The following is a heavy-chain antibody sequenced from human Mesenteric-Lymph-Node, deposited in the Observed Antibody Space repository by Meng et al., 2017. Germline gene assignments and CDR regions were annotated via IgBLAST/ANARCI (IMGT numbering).Heavy chain of an antibody. V-gene: IGHV1-2*02. Sequence: ASVKVSCKASGYTLTGYYMHWVRQAPGQGLEWMGWINCNTGDTKNAQKFQGRVTMTRDTSISTAYMDLGSLTFDDTAVYYCVRDELEQWRVGGDYWGQGTLVTVSS. J-gene: IGHJ4*02. CDR3: VRDELEQWRVGGDY. CDR2: INCNTGDT. CDR1: GYTLTGYY. D-gene: IGHD6-19*01.